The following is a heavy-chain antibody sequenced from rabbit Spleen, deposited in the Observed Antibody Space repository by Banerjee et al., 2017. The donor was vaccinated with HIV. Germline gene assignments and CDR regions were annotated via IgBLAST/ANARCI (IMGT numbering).Heavy chain of an antibody. D-gene: IGHD8-1*01. J-gene: IGHJ4*01. CDR3: ARDAGSGDYIDVYFDL. Sequence: QEQLEESGGDLVKPEGSLTLTCKASGFSFSSGYYMCWVRQAPGKGLEWIACIYAGSTGITYYASWAKGRFTISKTSSTTVTLRMTSLTAADTATYFCARDAGSGDYIDVYFDLWGQGTLVTVS. CDR1: GFSFSSGYY. V-gene: IGHV1S45*01. CDR2: IYAGSTGIT.